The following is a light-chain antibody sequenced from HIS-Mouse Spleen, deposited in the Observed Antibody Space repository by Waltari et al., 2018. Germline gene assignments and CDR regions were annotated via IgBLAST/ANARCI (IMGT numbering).Light chain of an antibody. J-gene: IGLJ2*01. CDR1: STNIGSNY. CDR3: AAWDDSLSGV. CDR2: RNN. Sequence: QSVLTQPPSASGTPGQRVTIPCSGSSTNIGSNYVYWYQQPPGTAPKLLSYRNNQRPSGVPDRFSGSKSGTSASLAISGLRSEDEADYYCAAWDDSLSGVFGGGTKLTVL. V-gene: IGLV1-47*01.